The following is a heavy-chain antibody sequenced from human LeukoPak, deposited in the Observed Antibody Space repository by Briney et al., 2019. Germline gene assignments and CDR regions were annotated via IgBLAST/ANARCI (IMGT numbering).Heavy chain of an antibody. CDR2: ISSSSSYI. CDR3: ARVNTGYCSSTSCYVFAWFDP. J-gene: IGHJ5*02. CDR1: GFTFSSYS. V-gene: IGHV3-21*01. Sequence: PGGSLRLSCAASGFTFSSYSMNWVRQAPGKGLEWVSSISSSSSYIYYADSVKGRFTISRDNAKNSLYLQMNSLRAEDTAVYYCARVNTGYCSSTSCYVFAWFDPWGQGTLVTVSS. D-gene: IGHD2-2*01.